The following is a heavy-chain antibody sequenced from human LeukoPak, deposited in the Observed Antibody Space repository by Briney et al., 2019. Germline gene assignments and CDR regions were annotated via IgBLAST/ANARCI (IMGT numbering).Heavy chain of an antibody. CDR3: ARKLASSTLKAGAFDI. V-gene: IGHV4-4*07. CDR2: IYSSGST. J-gene: IGHJ3*02. D-gene: IGHD2-2*01. CDR1: SGSISNWY. Sequence: SETLSLTCTVSSGSISNWYWSWFRQPAGKGLEWIGRIYSSGSTIYNPSLKSRVTMSVDTSTNQTSLRLTSVTAADTAMYYCARKLASSTLKAGAFDIWGQGTMVTVSS.